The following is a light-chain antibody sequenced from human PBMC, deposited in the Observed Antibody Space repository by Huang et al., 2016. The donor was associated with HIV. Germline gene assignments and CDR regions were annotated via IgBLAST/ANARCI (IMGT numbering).Light chain of an antibody. V-gene: IGKV3-11*01. CDR1: QSVSKY. Sequence: EIVLTQSPATLSLSPGESATLSCRASQSVSKYLAWYQQKPGQAPRLLIYDAASRATGIPARISGSGSGTDFTLTINSLEPEDSAVYYCQQRSNWPPRTFGGGTKVEI. CDR3: QQRSNWPPRT. CDR2: DAA. J-gene: IGKJ4*02.